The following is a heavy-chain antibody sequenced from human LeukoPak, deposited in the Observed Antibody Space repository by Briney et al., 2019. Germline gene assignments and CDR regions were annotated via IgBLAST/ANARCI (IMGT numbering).Heavy chain of an antibody. V-gene: IGHV3-30*18. CDR1: GFTFTSSG. CDR2: ISYDGSNK. CDR3: AKPHFDY. Sequence: PGGSLRLSCSASGFTFTSSGMSWVRQAPGKGLEWVAVISYDGSNKYYADSVKGRFTISRDNSKNTLYLQMNSLRAEDTAVYYCAKPHFDYWGQGTLVTVSS. J-gene: IGHJ4*02.